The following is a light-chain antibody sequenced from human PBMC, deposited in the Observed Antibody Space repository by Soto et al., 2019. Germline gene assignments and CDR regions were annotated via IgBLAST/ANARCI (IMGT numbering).Light chain of an antibody. CDR1: SSDVGGHNY. CDR2: EVS. Sequence: QSALTQPASVSGSPGQSITISCTGTSSDVGGHNYVSWYQQQAGKAPKLIIHEVSNRPSGVSNRFSGSKSGNTASLTISGLQAEDEADYYGDSYTSSRAYVFGIGTKLTVL. CDR3: DSYTSSRAYV. V-gene: IGLV2-14*01. J-gene: IGLJ1*01.